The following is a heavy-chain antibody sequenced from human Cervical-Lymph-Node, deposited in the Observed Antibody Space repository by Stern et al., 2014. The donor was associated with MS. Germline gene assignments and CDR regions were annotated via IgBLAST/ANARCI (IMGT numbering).Heavy chain of an antibody. Sequence: VQLVESGAELKKPGSSVKVSCQASGGSFSSYVFSWVRQAPGLGPEWIGGIVPILNTPNYAQKFQGRVAIIADASTRTVYMELSSLRSEDTAVYYCARPDGVANHYYGLGVWGQGTTITVSS. J-gene: IGHJ6*02. CDR3: ARPDGVANHYYGLGV. D-gene: IGHD3-3*01. V-gene: IGHV1-69*01. CDR2: IVPILNTP. CDR1: GGSFSSYV.